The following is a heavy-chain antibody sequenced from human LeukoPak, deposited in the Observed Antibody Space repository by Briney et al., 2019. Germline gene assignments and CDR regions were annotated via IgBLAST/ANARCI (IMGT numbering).Heavy chain of an antibody. J-gene: IGHJ4*02. CDR2: ISGSGGTT. CDR3: AKQKYCSSTSCYGEVGVSLGYFDY. V-gene: IGHV3-23*01. D-gene: IGHD2-2*01. Sequence: PGGSLRLSCAASGFIFSTYGMTWVRQAPGKGLEWVSSISGSGGTTDYADSVKGRFTISRDNSKNTLYLQMNTLRAEDTAVYYCAKQKYCSSTSCYGEVGVSLGYFDYWGQGTLVTVSS. CDR1: GFIFSTYG.